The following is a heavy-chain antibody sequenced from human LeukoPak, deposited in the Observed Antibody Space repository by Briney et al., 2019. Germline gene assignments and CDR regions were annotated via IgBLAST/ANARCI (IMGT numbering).Heavy chain of an antibody. Sequence: PGGSLRLSCAASGFTVSSNYMSWVRQAPGKGLEWVSVIYSGGSTYYADSVKGRFTISRDNCKNTLYLQMNSLRAEDTAVYYCARGYYDSSGYGPYWGQGTLVTVSS. CDR3: ARGYYDSSGYGPY. D-gene: IGHD3-22*01. CDR1: GFTVSSNY. J-gene: IGHJ4*02. CDR2: IYSGGST. V-gene: IGHV3-53*01.